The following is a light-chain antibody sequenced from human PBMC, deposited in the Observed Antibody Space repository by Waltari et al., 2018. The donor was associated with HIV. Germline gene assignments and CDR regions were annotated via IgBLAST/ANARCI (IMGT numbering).Light chain of an antibody. Sequence: QSALTQPPSASGPPGQPVTISCTGASSDLGVYNSVSCYQQPPGKAPKVLISEVSKRSSGVPNRFSGSTSGNTASLTVSGLQADDEAEYFCSFYGGSNILVFGGGTKLTVL. V-gene: IGLV2-8*01. J-gene: IGLJ2*01. CDR1: SSDLGVYNS. CDR2: EVS. CDR3: SFYGGSNILV.